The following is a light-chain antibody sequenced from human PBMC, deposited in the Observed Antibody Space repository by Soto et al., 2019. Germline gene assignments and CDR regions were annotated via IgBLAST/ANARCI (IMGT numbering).Light chain of an antibody. V-gene: IGKV3-20*01. CDR1: QSVNNNY. J-gene: IGKJ2*01. Sequence: EIVLTQSPGTLSLSPGERATLSCRASQSVNNNYLAWYQQKPGQAPRPLIYAASIRAGGVPDRLSGSGSGTEFTLTISSLKPEDYAIYYCQQYGTYSQTFGQGTKLEIK. CDR2: AAS. CDR3: QQYGTYSQT.